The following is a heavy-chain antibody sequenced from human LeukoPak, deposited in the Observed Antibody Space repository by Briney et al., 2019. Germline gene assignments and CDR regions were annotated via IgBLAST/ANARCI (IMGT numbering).Heavy chain of an antibody. J-gene: IGHJ4*02. D-gene: IGHD3-22*01. CDR2: ISAYNGNT. Sequence: ASVKVSCKASGYTFTSYGISWVRQAPGQGLEWMGLISAYNGNTNYAQKLQGRVTMTRNTSIRTAYMELSSLRSEVTAVYYCARVSSSGYYLIDYWGQGTLVTVSS. V-gene: IGHV1-18*01. CDR1: GYTFTSYG. CDR3: ARVSSSGYYLIDY.